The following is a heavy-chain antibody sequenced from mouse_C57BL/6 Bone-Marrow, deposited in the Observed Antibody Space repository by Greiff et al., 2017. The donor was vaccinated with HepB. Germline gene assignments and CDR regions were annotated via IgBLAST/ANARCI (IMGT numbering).Heavy chain of an antibody. CDR3: ARSDIYYYGSSYFSYAMDY. CDR1: GISITTGNYR. Sequence: EVQLQESGPGLVKPSQTVFLTCTVTGISITTGNYRWSWIRQFPGTKLEWIGYIYYSGTITYNPSLTSRTTITRDTPKNQFFLEMNSLTAEDTATYYCARSDIYYYGSSYFSYAMDYWGQGTSVTVSS. J-gene: IGHJ4*01. CDR2: IYYSGTI. D-gene: IGHD1-1*01. V-gene: IGHV3-5*01.